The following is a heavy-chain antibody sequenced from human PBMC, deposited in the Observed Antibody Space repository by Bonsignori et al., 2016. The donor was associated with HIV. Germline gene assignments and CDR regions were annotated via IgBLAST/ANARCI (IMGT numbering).Heavy chain of an antibody. J-gene: IGHJ6*03. V-gene: IGHV4-39*07. D-gene: IGHD3-10*01. CDR3: ARGPDHLWFGELLRYYYYYYMDV. CDR1: GGSISSSSYY. Sequence: GSLRLSCTVSGGSISSSSYYWGWIRQPPGKGLEWIGSIYYSGSTYYNPSLKSRVTISVDTSKNQFSLKLSSVTAADTAVYYCARGPDHLWFGELLRYYYYYYMDVWGKGTTVTVSS. CDR2: IYYSGST.